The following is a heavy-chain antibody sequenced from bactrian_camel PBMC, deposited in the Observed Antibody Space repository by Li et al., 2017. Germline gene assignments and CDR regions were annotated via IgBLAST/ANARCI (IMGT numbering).Heavy chain of an antibody. V-gene: IGHV3S1*01. CDR3: VKDDWGWSFGS. CDR2: IDSGGGS. J-gene: IGHJ6*01. D-gene: IGHD5*01. CDR1: GFTFSTTS. Sequence: HVQLVESGGDLVQPGGSLRLSCAASGFTFSTTSMFWVRQAPGKGLEYVTAIDSGGGSYYPDSVKGRFSISRDNAKNSVYLQMNSLKPEDTAVYYCVKDDWGWSFGSWGQGTQVTVS.